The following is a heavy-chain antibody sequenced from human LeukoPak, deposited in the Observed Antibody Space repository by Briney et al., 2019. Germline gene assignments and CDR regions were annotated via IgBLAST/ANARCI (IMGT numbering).Heavy chain of an antibody. CDR3: ALRGYSSSWYYFDY. V-gene: IGHV3-23*01. D-gene: IGHD6-13*01. Sequence: PGGSLRLSCAASGFTFSSYAMSWVRQAPGKGLEWVSAISGSGGSTYYADSVKGRFTISRDNSKNTLYLQMNSLRAEDTAVYYCALRGYSSSWYYFDYWGQGTLVTVSS. J-gene: IGHJ4*02. CDR1: GFTFSSYA. CDR2: ISGSGGST.